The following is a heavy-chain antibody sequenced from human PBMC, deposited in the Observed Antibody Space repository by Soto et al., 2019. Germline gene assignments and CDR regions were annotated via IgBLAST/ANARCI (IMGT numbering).Heavy chain of an antibody. D-gene: IGHD2-2*01. J-gene: IGHJ6*02. Sequence: PGESLKISCKTSGYSFTSHWIAWVRQMPGKGLEWMGIIYPSDSDIRYRQSLQGQVTISVDKSISTAYLQWSSLKASDTATYYCARQDYSNYRGGMDVWGQGTTVTVSS. CDR1: GYSFTSHW. CDR2: IYPSDSDI. CDR3: ARQDYSNYRGGMDV. V-gene: IGHV5-51*01.